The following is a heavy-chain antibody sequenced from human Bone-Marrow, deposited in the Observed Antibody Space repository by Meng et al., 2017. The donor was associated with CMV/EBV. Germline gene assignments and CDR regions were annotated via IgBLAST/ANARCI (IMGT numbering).Heavy chain of an antibody. CDR3: ARRRNYDFWSGYSRGAFDI. V-gene: IGHV3-66*02. D-gene: IGHD3-3*01. CDR1: GFTVSSNY. CDR2: IYSGGST. J-gene: IGHJ3*02. Sequence: GGSLRLSCAASGFTVSSNYMSWVRQAPGKGLEWVSVIYSGGSTYYADSVKGRFTISRDNSKNTLYLQMNSLRAEDTAVYYCARRRNYDFWSGYSRGAFDIWGQGARVT.